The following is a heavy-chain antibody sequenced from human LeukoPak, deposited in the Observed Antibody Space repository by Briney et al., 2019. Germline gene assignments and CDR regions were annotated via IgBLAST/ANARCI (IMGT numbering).Heavy chain of an antibody. V-gene: IGHV3-74*03. J-gene: IGHJ3*02. D-gene: IGHD7-27*01. CDR1: GFTFSSYA. CDR3: ARIRESLGLGAFDI. Sequence: GGSLRLSCAASGFTFSSYAMNWVRQAPGKGLVCVSRINSDGSTTTYADSVKGRFTSSRDNAKNTLYLQMNSLRAEDSALYYCARIRESLGLGAFDIWGQGTMVTVSS. CDR2: INSDGSTT.